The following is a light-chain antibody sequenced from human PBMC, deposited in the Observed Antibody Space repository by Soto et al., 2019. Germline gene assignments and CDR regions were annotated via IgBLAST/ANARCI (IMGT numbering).Light chain of an antibody. V-gene: IGLV7-43*01. Sequence: QAVVTQEPPLTVSPGGTVTLTCASSTGAVTSGYYPNWFQQKAGQAPRVLIYSTSNKHSWTPARFSGSLLGGKAALTLSGVQPEDEAEYYCLLFYGDAWVFGGGTKLTVL. CDR2: STS. J-gene: IGLJ3*02. CDR1: TGAVTSGYY. CDR3: LLFYGDAWV.